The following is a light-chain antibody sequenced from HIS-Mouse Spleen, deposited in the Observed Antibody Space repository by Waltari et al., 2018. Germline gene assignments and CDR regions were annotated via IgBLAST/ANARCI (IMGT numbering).Light chain of an antibody. Sequence: QSALTQPASVSWSPGQPIPISCTGTSSDVRSYNLVSWYQQHPGKAPKLMIYEGSKRPSGVSNRFSGSKSGHTASLTISGLQAEDEADYYCCSYAGSSTNWVFGGGTKLTVL. CDR2: EGS. V-gene: IGLV2-23*01. J-gene: IGLJ3*02. CDR3: CSYAGSSTNWV. CDR1: SSDVRSYNL.